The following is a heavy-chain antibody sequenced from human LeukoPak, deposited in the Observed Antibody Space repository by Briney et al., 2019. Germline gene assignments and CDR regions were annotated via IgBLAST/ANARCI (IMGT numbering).Heavy chain of an antibody. Sequence: APVKVSYKAAGHAFTTYDITTVRQATGQGREWMGWMNHNSGHTGYEQKFQGRVTMTRNTSISTAYMDMSSLRSEDTAVYYCASVVYSSRWFGSTGFDYWGQGTLVTVSS. J-gene: IGHJ4*02. CDR3: ASVVYSSRWFGSTGFDY. D-gene: IGHD6-13*01. CDR2: MNHNSGHT. CDR1: GHAFTTYD. V-gene: IGHV1-8*01.